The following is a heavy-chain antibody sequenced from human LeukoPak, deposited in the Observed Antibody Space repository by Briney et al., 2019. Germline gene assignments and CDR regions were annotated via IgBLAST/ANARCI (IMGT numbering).Heavy chain of an antibody. CDR2: ICYSGST. J-gene: IGHJ4*02. Sequence: SETLSLTCSVSGGSISRSINCWGWIRQPPGKGLEWIGTICYSGSTYYNPSLKSRVIISVDTSKNQFSLKLNSVTATDTAVYYCARHYGPWGQGTLVTVSS. CDR1: GGSISRSINC. V-gene: IGHV4-39*01. D-gene: IGHD3-10*01. CDR3: ARHYGP.